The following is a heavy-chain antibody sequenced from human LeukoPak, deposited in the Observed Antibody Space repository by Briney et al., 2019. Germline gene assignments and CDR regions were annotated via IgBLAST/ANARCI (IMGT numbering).Heavy chain of an antibody. J-gene: IGHJ4*02. D-gene: IGHD2-21*01. Sequence: SETLSLTCTVSGGSNTSYYWSWIRQPPGKGLEWIGNIYYSGSTYYNPSLKSRVTISVDTSKNQFSLKLNSVTAADTAVYYCARSVHISAPFDVWGQGTLVTVSS. V-gene: IGHV4-59*04. CDR3: ARSVHISAPFDV. CDR1: GGSNTSYY. CDR2: IYYSGST.